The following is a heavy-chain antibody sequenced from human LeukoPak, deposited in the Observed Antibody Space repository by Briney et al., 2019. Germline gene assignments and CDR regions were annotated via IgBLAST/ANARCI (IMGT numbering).Heavy chain of an antibody. Sequence: ASVKVSCKASGYTFTSYGISWVRQAPGQGLEWMGWISAYNGNTNYAQKFQGRVTITTDESTSTAYMELSSLRSEDTAVYYCASPNDGAFDYWGQGTLVTVSS. V-gene: IGHV1-18*01. CDR3: ASPNDGAFDY. CDR1: GYTFTSYG. J-gene: IGHJ4*02. CDR2: ISAYNGNT. D-gene: IGHD1-1*01.